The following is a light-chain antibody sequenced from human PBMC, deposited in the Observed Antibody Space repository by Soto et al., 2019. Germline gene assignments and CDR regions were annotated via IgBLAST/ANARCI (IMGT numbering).Light chain of an antibody. J-gene: IGKJ3*01. Sequence: ESVLTQSPGTLSLSPGERATLSCRASQSVSSTYLAWYQQKPGQAPRLLIYSASSRATGIPDGFSGSGSGTAFTLTISSLEPEDFAVYYCQQYGNSPGFTFGPGTKVDIK. CDR2: SAS. CDR1: QSVSSTY. V-gene: IGKV3-20*01. CDR3: QQYGNSPGFT.